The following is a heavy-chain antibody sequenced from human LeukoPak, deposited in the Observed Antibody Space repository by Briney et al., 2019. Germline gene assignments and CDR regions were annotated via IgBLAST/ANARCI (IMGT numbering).Heavy chain of an antibody. J-gene: IGHJ4*02. CDR2: INPNSGGT. CDR1: GYTFTDYY. V-gene: IGHV1-2*02. Sequence: ASVKVSCKSSGYTFTDYYIHWVRQAPGQGLQWMGWINPNSGGTNYTQKFQGRVTMTRDTSISTAYMELSRLRSDDTAVYYCARAKPQYYYDSSGYPDYWGQGTLVTVSS. CDR3: ARAKPQYYYDSSGYPDY. D-gene: IGHD3-22*01.